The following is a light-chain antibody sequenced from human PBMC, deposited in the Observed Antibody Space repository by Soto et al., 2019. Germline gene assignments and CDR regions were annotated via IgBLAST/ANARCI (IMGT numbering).Light chain of an antibody. CDR2: DVS. CDR1: SSDVGAYNY. J-gene: IGLJ3*02. Sequence: QSALTQPASVSGSPGQSITISCTGTSSDVGAYNYVSWYQQHPGKAPKLMIFDVSNRPSGVSNRFSGSKSGNTASLTISGRQAEDEADYYCSSYTTATTRVFGGGTQLTVL. CDR3: SSYTTATTRV. V-gene: IGLV2-14*01.